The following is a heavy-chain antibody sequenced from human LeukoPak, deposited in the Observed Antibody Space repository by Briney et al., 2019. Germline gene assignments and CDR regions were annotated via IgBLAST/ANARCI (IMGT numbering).Heavy chain of an antibody. J-gene: IGHJ4*02. V-gene: IGHV3-9*01. Sequence: PGGSLRLSCAASGFTFSSYEMNWVRQAPGKGLEWVSGISWNSGSIGYADSVKGRFTISRDNAKNSLYLQMNSLRAEDTALYYCAKDGDYGDPMYYFDYWGQGTLVTVSS. D-gene: IGHD4-17*01. CDR2: ISWNSGSI. CDR1: GFTFSSYE. CDR3: AKDGDYGDPMYYFDY.